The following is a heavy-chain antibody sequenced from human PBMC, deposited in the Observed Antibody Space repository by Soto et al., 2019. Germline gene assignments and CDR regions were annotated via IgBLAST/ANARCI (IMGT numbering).Heavy chain of an antibody. CDR3: AARHFWSGPWTQRRLDY. J-gene: IGHJ4*02. CDR1: GDSINSSNW. V-gene: IGHV4-4*02. CDR2: ISHSGST. D-gene: IGHD3-3*02. Sequence: SETLSLTCAVSGDSINSSNWWSWVRQPPGKGLEWIGQISHSGSTNYNPSLTSRVTISVDKSKNHFSLKLTSVTAADTAVYYCAARHFWSGPWTQRRLDYWGQGTLVTVSS.